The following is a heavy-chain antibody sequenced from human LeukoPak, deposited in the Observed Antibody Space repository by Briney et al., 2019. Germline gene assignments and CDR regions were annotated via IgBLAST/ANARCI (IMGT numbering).Heavy chain of an antibody. Sequence: SETLSLTCAVSGYSISSGYYWGRIRQPPGKGLEWIGSIYHSGSTYYNPSLKSRVTISVDTSKNQFSLKLSSVTAADTAVYYCARRDDFWSGYSFDYWGQGTLVTVSS. CDR2: IYHSGST. CDR3: ARRDDFWSGYSFDY. CDR1: GYSISSGYY. V-gene: IGHV4-38-2*01. J-gene: IGHJ4*02. D-gene: IGHD3-3*01.